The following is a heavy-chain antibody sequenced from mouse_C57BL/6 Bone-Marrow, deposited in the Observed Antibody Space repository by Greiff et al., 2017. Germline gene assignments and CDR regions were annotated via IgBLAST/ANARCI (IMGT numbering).Heavy chain of an antibody. D-gene: IGHD1-1*01. Sequence: VQRVESGPELVKPGASVKLSCKASGYTFTSYDINWVKQRPGQGLEWIGWIYPRDGSTKYNEKFKGKATLTVDTTSSTAYMELHSLTSEDSAVYVCARDYGSSYWYFDVWGTGTTVTVSS. V-gene: IGHV1-85*01. CDR2: IYPRDGST. CDR3: ARDYGSSYWYFDV. J-gene: IGHJ1*03. CDR1: GYTFTSYD.